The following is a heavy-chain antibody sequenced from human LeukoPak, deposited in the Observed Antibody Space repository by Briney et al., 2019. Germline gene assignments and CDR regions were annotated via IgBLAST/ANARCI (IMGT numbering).Heavy chain of an antibody. CDR3: TTQERYCSGDSCFDY. V-gene: IGHV5-51*01. CDR1: GYSFTSYW. CDR2: IYPRDSDT. Sequence: GESLKISCKGSGYSFTSYWIGWVRQMPGKGLEWMGIIYPRDSDTRYSPSFQGQVTLSADRSISTAYLQWSILKASDTAMYYCTTQERYCSGDSCFDYWGQGTLVTVSS. D-gene: IGHD2-15*01. J-gene: IGHJ4*02.